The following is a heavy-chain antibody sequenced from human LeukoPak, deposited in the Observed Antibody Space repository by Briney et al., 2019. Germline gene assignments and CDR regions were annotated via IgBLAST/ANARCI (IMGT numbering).Heavy chain of an antibody. CDR2: IKQDGSEI. J-gene: IGHJ4*02. V-gene: IGHV3-7*05. Sequence: GGSLRLSCAASGFTFSRYWMSWVPQAPGKGLEWAANIKQDGSEIYYVASVKGRFTVSRDNAKNSLSLQMNSLRADDTAVYYCARHWWDSSGSYHFDYWGQGTLVTVSS. D-gene: IGHD6-19*01. CDR3: ARHWWDSSGSYHFDY. CDR1: GFTFSRYW.